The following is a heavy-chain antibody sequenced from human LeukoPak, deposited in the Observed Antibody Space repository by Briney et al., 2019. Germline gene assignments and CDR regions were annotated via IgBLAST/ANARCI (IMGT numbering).Heavy chain of an antibody. D-gene: IGHD2-21*01. CDR1: GFTFRSYS. CDR3: ARSTEHNGGLGDAFDI. Sequence: PGGSLRHSCAASGFTFRSYSMNWVRQAPGKGLEWVSSISSSSSYIYYADSVKGRFTISRDNAKNSLYLQMNSLRAEDTAVYYCARSTEHNGGLGDAFDIWGQGTMVTVSS. V-gene: IGHV3-21*01. J-gene: IGHJ3*02. CDR2: ISSSSSYI.